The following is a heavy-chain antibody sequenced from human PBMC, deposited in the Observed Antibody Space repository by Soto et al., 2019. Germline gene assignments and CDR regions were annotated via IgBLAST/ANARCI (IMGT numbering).Heavy chain of an antibody. CDR3: AEAGAGRKWFDP. Sequence: SVKVSCKASGGTFSSYAISWVRQAPGQGLEWMGGIIPIFGTANYAQKFQGRVTITADKSTSTAYMELSSLRSEDTAVSYCAEAGAGRKWFDPWGQGTLVAVSS. V-gene: IGHV1-69*06. D-gene: IGHD6-13*01. CDR2: IIPIFGTA. CDR1: GGTFSSYA. J-gene: IGHJ5*02.